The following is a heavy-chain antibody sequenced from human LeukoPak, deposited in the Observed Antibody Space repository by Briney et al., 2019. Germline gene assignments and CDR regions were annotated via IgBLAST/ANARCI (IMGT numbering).Heavy chain of an antibody. J-gene: IGHJ1*01. CDR2: ISAYNGNT. D-gene: IGHD3-22*01. Sequence: ASVTVSCKASGYTFTNYGISWVRQAPGQGLEWMGGISAYNGNTNYAQKLQGRVTMTTDTSTSTAYVELRSLRSDDTAVYYCARYYYDSSGYSLPFQHWGQGTLVTVPS. CDR3: ARYYYDSSGYSLPFQH. V-gene: IGHV1-18*01. CDR1: GYTFTNYG.